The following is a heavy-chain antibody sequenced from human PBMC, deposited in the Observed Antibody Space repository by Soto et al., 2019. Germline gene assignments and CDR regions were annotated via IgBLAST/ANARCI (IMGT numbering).Heavy chain of an antibody. V-gene: IGHV3-30*18. CDR3: AKDLPSMVRGVITIEAYTHYYYGMDV. Sequence: PGGSLRLSCAASGFTFSIYGMHRVRQAPGKGLEWVAVISYDGSNKYYADSVKGRFTISRDNSKNTLYLQVNSLRAEDTAVYYCAKDLPSMVRGVITIEAYTHYYYGMDVWGQGTTVTVSS. CDR1: GFTFSIYG. CDR2: ISYDGSNK. J-gene: IGHJ6*02. D-gene: IGHD3-10*01.